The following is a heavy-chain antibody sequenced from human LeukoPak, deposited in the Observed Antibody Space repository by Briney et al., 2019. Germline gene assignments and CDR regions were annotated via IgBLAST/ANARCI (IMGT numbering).Heavy chain of an antibody. V-gene: IGHV1-2*02. J-gene: IGHJ3*02. D-gene: IGHD6-6*01. CDR3: ATSRTPSIAARLGRGAFDI. CDR1: GYTFTGYY. Sequence: ASVKVSCKASGYTFTGYYMHWVRQAPGQGLEYMGWISPNSGGTNYAQKFQGRVTITADKSTSTAYMELSSLRSEDTAVYYCATSRTPSIAARLGRGAFDIWGQGTMVAVSS. CDR2: ISPNSGGT.